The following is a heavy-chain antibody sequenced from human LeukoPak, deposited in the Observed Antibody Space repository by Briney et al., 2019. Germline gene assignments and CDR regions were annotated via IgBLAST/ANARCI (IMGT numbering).Heavy chain of an antibody. Sequence: ASVKVSCKASGYTFTSFGISWVRQAPGQGLEWMGWISAYNGNTNYAQKLQGRVAMTTDTSTSTAYMELRSLRSDDTAVYYRARGPLRELLLNYWGQGTLVTVSS. V-gene: IGHV1-18*01. CDR3: ARGPLRELLLNY. D-gene: IGHD1-26*01. CDR2: ISAYNGNT. CDR1: GYTFTSFG. J-gene: IGHJ4*02.